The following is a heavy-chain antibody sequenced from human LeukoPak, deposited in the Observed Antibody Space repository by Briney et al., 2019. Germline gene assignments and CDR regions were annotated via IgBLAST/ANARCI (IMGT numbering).Heavy chain of an antibody. CDR2: FSGTSTLT. J-gene: IGHJ6*02. D-gene: IGHD1-14*01. CDR3: AKLEGDFINFNRIYEYHYYAVDV. Sequence: QSGGSLRLSCAASGFDFSHYGMSWVRQSPGKGLEWVSTFSGTSTLTYYADSVKGRFTISRDDSKNVLYLQMNSLRDEDTAVYYCAKLEGDFINFNRIYEYHYYAVDVWGQGTTVTVSS. CDR1: GFDFSHYG. V-gene: IGHV3-23*01.